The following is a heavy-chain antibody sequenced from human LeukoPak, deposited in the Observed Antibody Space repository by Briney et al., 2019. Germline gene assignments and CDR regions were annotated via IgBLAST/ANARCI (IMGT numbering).Heavy chain of an antibody. J-gene: IGHJ6*03. Sequence: ASVKVSCKASGYTFTGYYMHWVRQAPGQGLEWMGWINPNSGGTNYAQKFQGRVTMTRDTSISTAYMELSRLRSDDTAVYYCARDHPVQLERLPKQGTQNHYYYYYMDVWGKGTTVTVSS. V-gene: IGHV1-2*02. CDR2: INPNSGGT. D-gene: IGHD1-1*01. CDR1: GYTFTGYY. CDR3: ARDHPVQLERLPKQGTQNHYYYYYMDV.